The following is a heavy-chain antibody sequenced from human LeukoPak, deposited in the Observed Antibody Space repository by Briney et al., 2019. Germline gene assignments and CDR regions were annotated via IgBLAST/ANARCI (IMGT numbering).Heavy chain of an antibody. V-gene: IGHV1-46*01. CDR1: GYSFTSYY. Sequence: AALTVSCKASGYSFTSYYMHWVRQAPGQGLEWMGLINPSGGSTSYAQKFQGRVTITRDTSTSTVYMELSSLRSEDTAVYCCARGSFYSIAVAGIGYWGQGTLVTVSS. D-gene: IGHD6-13*01. CDR2: INPSGGST. J-gene: IGHJ4*02. CDR3: ARGSFYSIAVAGIGY.